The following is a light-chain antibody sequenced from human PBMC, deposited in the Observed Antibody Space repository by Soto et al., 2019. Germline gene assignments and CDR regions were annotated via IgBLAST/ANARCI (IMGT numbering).Light chain of an antibody. V-gene: IGKV1-17*01. Sequence: DIQMTQSPSSLSASVGDRVTISCRASQGINNDLGWYQQKPGKAPKRLIYEASTLQSGVPSRFRGSGSGTEFTLTISSLQPEDFATYYCLQHNDYPRTFGGGTQVAMK. CDR2: EAS. J-gene: IGKJ4*01. CDR3: LQHNDYPRT. CDR1: QGINND.